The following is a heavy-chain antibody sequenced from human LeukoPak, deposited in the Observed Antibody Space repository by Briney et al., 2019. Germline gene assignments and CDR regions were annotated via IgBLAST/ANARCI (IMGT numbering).Heavy chain of an antibody. Sequence: SETLSLTCTVSGGSISSYYWSWIRQPPGKGLEWIGYIYYSGSTNYNPSLKSRVTISVDTSKNQFSLKLSSVTAADTAVYYCARRANSGFDAFDIWGQGTMVTVSS. V-gene: IGHV4-59*01. J-gene: IGHJ3*02. D-gene: IGHD3-22*01. CDR3: ARRANSGFDAFDI. CDR2: IYYSGST. CDR1: GGSISSYY.